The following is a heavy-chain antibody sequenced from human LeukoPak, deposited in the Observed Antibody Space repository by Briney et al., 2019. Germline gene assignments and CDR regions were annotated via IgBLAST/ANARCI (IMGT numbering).Heavy chain of an antibody. Sequence: GGSLRLSCAASGFTFSSYWMSWVRQAPGKGLEWVANIKQDGSEKYYVDSVKGRFTISRDNAKNSLHLQMNSLRAEDTAVYYCASERGQLVLVYWGQGTLVTVSS. D-gene: IGHD6-6*01. CDR2: IKQDGSEK. CDR1: GFTFSSYW. J-gene: IGHJ4*02. CDR3: ASERGQLVLVY. V-gene: IGHV3-7*01.